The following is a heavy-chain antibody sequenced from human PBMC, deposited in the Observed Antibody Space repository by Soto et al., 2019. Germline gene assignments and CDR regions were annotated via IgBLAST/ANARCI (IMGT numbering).Heavy chain of an antibody. CDR3: ARDPFQPVGL. CDR1: GGTFSTYT. V-gene: IGHV1-69*08. D-gene: IGHD1-26*01. Sequence: GASVKVSCKASGGTFSTYTINWVRQAPGQGLEWMGRVIPILNTANYAQKFQGRVTITADKSTTTAYMILSSLRVDDTAVYYCARDPFQPVGLWGQGTLVTVSS. CDR2: VIPILNTA. J-gene: IGHJ4*02.